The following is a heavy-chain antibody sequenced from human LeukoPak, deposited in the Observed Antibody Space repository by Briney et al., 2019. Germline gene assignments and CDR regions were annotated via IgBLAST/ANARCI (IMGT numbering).Heavy chain of an antibody. J-gene: IGHJ4*02. V-gene: IGHV3-74*01. CDR1: GXTFSVSW. CDR3: AKDYFGSIDY. D-gene: IGHD2/OR15-2a*01. CDR2: IKSDGSGT. Sequence: GGSLRLSCTASGXTFSVSWMHWVRQAPGKGLVWVSVIKSDGSGTAYADSVKGRFTISRDDAKNTVYLQMNSLRADDTAMYYCAKDYFGSIDYWGQGTLVTVSS.